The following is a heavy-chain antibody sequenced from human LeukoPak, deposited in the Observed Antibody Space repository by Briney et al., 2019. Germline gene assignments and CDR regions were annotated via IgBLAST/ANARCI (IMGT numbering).Heavy chain of an antibody. Sequence: SETLSLTCTVSGGSISSSSYYWGWIRQPPGKGLEWIGSIYYSGSTYYNPSLKSRVTISVDTSKNQFSLKLSSVTAADTAVYYCARLHPYYYDSSGYPYYFDYWGQGTLVTVSS. D-gene: IGHD3-22*01. J-gene: IGHJ4*02. CDR2: IYYSGST. CDR3: ARLHPYYYDSSGYPYYFDY. CDR1: GGSISSSSYY. V-gene: IGHV4-39*07.